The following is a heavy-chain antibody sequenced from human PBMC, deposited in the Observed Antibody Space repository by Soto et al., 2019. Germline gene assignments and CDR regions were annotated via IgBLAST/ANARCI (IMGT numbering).Heavy chain of an antibody. CDR3: AREWATSTSCFGCWFDP. CDR1: GFTFSSYT. Sequence: GGSLRLSCAASGFTFSSYTMSWVRQAPGKGLEWVSSISSSSSNIYYADSVKGRFTISRDNAKNSLYLQLNSLRVEDTAVYYCAREWATSTSCFGCWFDPWGQGTLVTVSS. V-gene: IGHV3-21*01. J-gene: IGHJ5*02. CDR2: ISSSSSNI. D-gene: IGHD2-2*01.